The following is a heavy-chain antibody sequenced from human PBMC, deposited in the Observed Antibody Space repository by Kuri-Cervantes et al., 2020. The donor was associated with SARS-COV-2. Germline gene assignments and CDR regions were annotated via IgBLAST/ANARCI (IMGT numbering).Heavy chain of an antibody. CDR3: AKDKKITGMGYYYFMDV. Sequence: GGSLRLSCAASGFTFSSYAMHWVRQAPGKRLEWVAVISYDGSNKYYADSVKGRFTISRDDSKNTLYLQMNSLSAEDSAVYYCAKDKKITGMGYYYFMDVWGKGTPVTVSS. D-gene: IGHD1-20*01. CDR1: GFTFSSYA. J-gene: IGHJ6*03. V-gene: IGHV3-30-3*01. CDR2: ISYDGSNK.